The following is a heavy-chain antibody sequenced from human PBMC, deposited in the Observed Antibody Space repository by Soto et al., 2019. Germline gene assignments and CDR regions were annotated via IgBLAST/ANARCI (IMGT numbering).Heavy chain of an antibody. D-gene: IGHD6-19*01. CDR1: GFTFSSYA. CDR2: ISGSGGST. V-gene: IGHV3-23*01. J-gene: IGHJ4*02. CDR3: ADVPGYSSGWPDY. Sequence: PGGSLRLSCAASGFTFSSYAMSWVRQAPGKGLEWVSAISGSGGSTYYADSVKGRFTISRDNSKNTLYLQMNSLRAEDTAVYYCADVPGYSSGWPDYWGQGTLVTVSS.